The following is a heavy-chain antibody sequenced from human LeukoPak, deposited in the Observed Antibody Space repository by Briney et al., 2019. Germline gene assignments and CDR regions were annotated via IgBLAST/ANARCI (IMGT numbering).Heavy chain of an antibody. D-gene: IGHD6-13*01. CDR1: GGTFSSYA. V-gene: IGHV1-69*13. J-gene: IGHJ4*02. CDR2: IIPIFGTA. Sequence: PVKVSCKASGGTFSSYAISWVRQAPGQGLEWMGGIIPIFGTANYAQKFQGRVTITADESTSTAYMELSSLRSEDTAVYYCAATAAAGTATLNYWGQGTLVTASS. CDR3: AATAAAGTATLNY.